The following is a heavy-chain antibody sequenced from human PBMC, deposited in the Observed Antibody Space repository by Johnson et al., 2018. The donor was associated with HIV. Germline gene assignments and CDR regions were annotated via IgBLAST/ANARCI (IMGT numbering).Heavy chain of an antibody. CDR1: GFTVSSNY. CDR3: AKDRGAARAFDAFDI. CDR2: ISWNSGSI. J-gene: IGHJ3*02. D-gene: IGHD6-6*01. V-gene: IGHV3-9*01. Sequence: LVESGGDLVQPGGSLRLSCAVSGFTVSSNYMSWVRQAPGKGLEWVSGISWNSGSIGYADSVKGRFTISRDNAKNSLYLQMNSLRAEDTALYYCAKDRGAARAFDAFDIWGQGTMVTVSS.